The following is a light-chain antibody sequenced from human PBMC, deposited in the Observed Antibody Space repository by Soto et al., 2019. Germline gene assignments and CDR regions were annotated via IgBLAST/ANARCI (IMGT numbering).Light chain of an antibody. J-gene: IGLJ2*01. CDR1: NIGIKS. CDR3: QVWSAHVL. Sequence: SYELTQPTSVSVAPGQTASITCGGNNIGIKSVHWYQQKPGQAPVLVVYDDRARPSGIPERFSGSNSGNTATLTISRVEAGDEADYHCQVWSAHVLFGGGTKLTVL. CDR2: DDR. V-gene: IGLV3-21*02.